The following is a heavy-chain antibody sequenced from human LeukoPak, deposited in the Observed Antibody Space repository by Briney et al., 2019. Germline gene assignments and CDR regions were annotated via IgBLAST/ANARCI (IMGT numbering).Heavy chain of an antibody. Sequence: SETLSLTCAVYGGSFSGYYWSWIRQPPGKGLEWIGEINHSGSTNYNPSLKSRVTISVDTSKNQFSLKLSSVTAADTAVYYCARGGNSGWYLDRFDHWGQGTLVTVSS. V-gene: IGHV4-34*01. J-gene: IGHJ4*02. CDR3: ARGGNSGWYLDRFDH. CDR1: GGSFSGYY. D-gene: IGHD6-19*01. CDR2: INHSGST.